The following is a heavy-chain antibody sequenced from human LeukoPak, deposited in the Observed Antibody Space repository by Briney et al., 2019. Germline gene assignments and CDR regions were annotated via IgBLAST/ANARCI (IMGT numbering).Heavy chain of an antibody. CDR1: GFTFSTYD. D-gene: IGHD5-24*01. CDR3: ARESSNGYNSDTFDI. Sequence: SGGSLRLSCAASGFTFSTYDMHWVRHPTGKGLEWVSAIGTAGDTYYPGSVKGRFTISRENAKNSFYLQMNSLRAGDTAVYYCARESSNGYNSDTFDIWGQGTMVTVSS. CDR2: IGTAGDT. V-gene: IGHV3-13*01. J-gene: IGHJ3*02.